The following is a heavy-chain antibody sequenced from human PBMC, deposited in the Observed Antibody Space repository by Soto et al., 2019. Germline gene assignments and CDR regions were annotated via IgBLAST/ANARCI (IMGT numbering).Heavy chain of an antibody. J-gene: IGHJ5*02. Sequence: GGSLRLSCAASGFTFSSYAMSWVRQAPGKGLEWVSAISGSGGSTYYADSVKGRFTISRDNSKNTLYLQMNSLRAEDTAVYYCAKGLYGSGSPNWFDPWGQGTLVTVSS. V-gene: IGHV3-23*01. CDR3: AKGLYGSGSPNWFDP. CDR2: ISGSGGST. D-gene: IGHD3-10*01. CDR1: GFTFSSYA.